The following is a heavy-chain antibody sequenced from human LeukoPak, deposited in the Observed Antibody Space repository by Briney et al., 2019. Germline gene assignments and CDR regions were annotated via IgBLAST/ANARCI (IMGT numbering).Heavy chain of an antibody. CDR1: GFTFSTYW. Sequence: SGGSLRLSCSASGFTFSTYWMSWVRQAPGKGLEWVANMKRDGSEIYYVDSVKGRFTISRDNSKNTLYLQMNSLRAEDTAVYYCATLGGNWNYYYFDYWGQGTLVTVSS. CDR3: ATLGGNWNYYYFDY. D-gene: IGHD1-7*01. V-gene: IGHV3-7*03. CDR2: MKRDGSEI. J-gene: IGHJ4*02.